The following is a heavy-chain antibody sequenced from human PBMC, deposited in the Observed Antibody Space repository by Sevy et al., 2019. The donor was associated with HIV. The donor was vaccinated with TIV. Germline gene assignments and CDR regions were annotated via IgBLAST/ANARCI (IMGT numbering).Heavy chain of an antibody. CDR1: GGSISSGNYY. D-gene: IGHD6-6*01. CDR2: ISYTGNT. CDR3: ARDATDYTSSSVWFDP. Sequence: SETLSLTCTVSGGSISSGNYYWHWIRQPPGKGLEWIGYISYTGNTCYNPSLKSPVTISVDTSNNQFSLRLTSVTAADTAVYYCARDATDYTSSSVWFDPWGQGTLVTVSS. V-gene: IGHV4-30-4*01. J-gene: IGHJ5*02.